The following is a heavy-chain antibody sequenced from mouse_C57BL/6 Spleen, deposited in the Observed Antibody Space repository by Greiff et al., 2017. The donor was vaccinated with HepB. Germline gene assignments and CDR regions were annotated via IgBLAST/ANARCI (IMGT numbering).Heavy chain of an antibody. J-gene: IGHJ1*03. Sequence: VQLQQPGAELVKPGASVKLSCKASGYTFTSYWMHWVKQRPGQGLEWIGMIHPNSGSTNYNEKFKSKATLTVDKSSSTAYMQLSSLTSEDSAVYYCARSAYYSNFPYWYFDVWGTGTTVTVSS. CDR3: ARSAYYSNFPYWYFDV. V-gene: IGHV1-64*01. D-gene: IGHD2-5*01. CDR2: IHPNSGST. CDR1: GYTFTSYW.